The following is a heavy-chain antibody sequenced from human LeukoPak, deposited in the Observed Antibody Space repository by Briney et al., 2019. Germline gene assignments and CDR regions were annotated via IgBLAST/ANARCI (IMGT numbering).Heavy chain of an antibody. Sequence: GESLKISCKGSGYSFTSYWIGSVRQMPGKGLEWMGIIYPGDSDTRYSPSFQGQVTISADKSISTAYLQWSSLKASDTAMYYCARARGYCSSTSCPPPYMDVWGKGTTVTVSS. CDR1: GYSFTSYW. V-gene: IGHV5-51*01. CDR2: IYPGDSDT. D-gene: IGHD2-2*01. CDR3: ARARGYCSSTSCPPPYMDV. J-gene: IGHJ6*03.